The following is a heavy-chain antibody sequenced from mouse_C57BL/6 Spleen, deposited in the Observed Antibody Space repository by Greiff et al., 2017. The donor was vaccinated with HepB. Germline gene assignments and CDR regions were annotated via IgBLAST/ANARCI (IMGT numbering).Heavy chain of an antibody. V-gene: IGHV3-2*02. CDR1: GYSITSDYA. J-gene: IGHJ2*01. CDR3: ARSIMAN. CDR2: ISYSGST. Sequence: DVQLQESGPGLVKPSQSLSLTCTVTGYSITSDYAWNWIRQFPGNKLEWMGYISYSGSTSYNPSLKSRISITRDTSKNQFFLQLNSVTTEDTATYYCARSIMANWGQGTTLVVSS.